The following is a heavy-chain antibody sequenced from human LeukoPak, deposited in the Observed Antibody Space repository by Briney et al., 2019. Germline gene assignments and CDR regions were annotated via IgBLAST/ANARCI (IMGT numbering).Heavy chain of an antibody. CDR2: INYSGTS. Sequence: SETLSLTCSVSGGSIRSSDHYWGWIRQPPGKGLEWIGCINYSGTSHYDPSLKSRVAIYVDTSKNQFSLKVTSVTAADTAVYYCARLGLGSSRDYWGQGTLVTVSS. J-gene: IGHJ4*02. D-gene: IGHD6-6*01. CDR3: ARLGLGSSRDY. CDR1: GGSIRSSDHY. V-gene: IGHV4-39*01.